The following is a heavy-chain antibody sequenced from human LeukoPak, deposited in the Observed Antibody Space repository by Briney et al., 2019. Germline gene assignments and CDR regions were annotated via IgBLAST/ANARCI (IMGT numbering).Heavy chain of an antibody. Sequence: SETLSLTCTVSGGSISSSSYSWGWIRQPPGKGLEWIGTIYYSGGTYYNPSLKSRVTISVDTSKNQFSLKLSSVTAADTAVYYCARHSPDSSDWYAVYFQHWGQGTLVIVSS. CDR2: IYYSGGT. J-gene: IGHJ1*01. CDR3: ARHSPDSSDWYAVYFQH. V-gene: IGHV4-39*01. D-gene: IGHD6-19*01. CDR1: GGSISSSSYS.